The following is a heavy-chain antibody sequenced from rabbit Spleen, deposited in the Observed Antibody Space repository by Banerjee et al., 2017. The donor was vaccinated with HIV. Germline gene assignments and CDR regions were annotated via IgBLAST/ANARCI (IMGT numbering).Heavy chain of an antibody. V-gene: IGHV1S45*01. CDR3: ARDTSSSFSSYGMDL. D-gene: IGHD1-1*01. CDR2: IYAGNSAST. CDR1: GFSFSGSYW. J-gene: IGHJ6*01. Sequence: EESGGDLVKPEGSLTLTCTASGFSFSGSYWICWVRQAPGKGLEWIACIYAGNSASTYYASWAKGRFTVSKTSSTTVTLQMTSLTAADTATYFCARDTSSSFSSYGMDLWGPGTLVTVS.